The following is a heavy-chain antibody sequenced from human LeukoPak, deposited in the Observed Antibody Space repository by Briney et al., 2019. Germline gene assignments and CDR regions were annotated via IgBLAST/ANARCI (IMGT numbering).Heavy chain of an antibody. CDR2: ISNDGSNK. Sequence: GGSLRLSCTASGFTFSSYGMHWVRQAPGKGLEWVAVISNDGSNKYYADSVKGRFTISRDNSKNTLYLQMNSLRAEDTAVYYCAKGRGAFDIWGQGTMVTVSS. V-gene: IGHV3-30*18. CDR3: AKGRGAFDI. CDR1: GFTFSSYG. J-gene: IGHJ3*02. D-gene: IGHD3-10*01.